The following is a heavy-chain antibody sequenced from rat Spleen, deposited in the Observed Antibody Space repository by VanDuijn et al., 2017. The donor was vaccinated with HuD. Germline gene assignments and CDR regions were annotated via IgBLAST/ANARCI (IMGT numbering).Heavy chain of an antibody. J-gene: IGHJ2*01. CDR3: TRVITIASISGFDY. V-gene: IGHV5-20*01. D-gene: IGHD1-2*01. Sequence: EVQLVESGGGLVQPGRSMKLSCAASGFTFSDYYMAWVSQAPTKGLEWVASISYDGGSTYYRDSVKGRFTISRDNAKSSLYLQMDSLRSEDTATYYCTRVITIASISGFDYWGRGVMVTVSS. CDR2: ISYDGGST. CDR1: GFTFSDYY.